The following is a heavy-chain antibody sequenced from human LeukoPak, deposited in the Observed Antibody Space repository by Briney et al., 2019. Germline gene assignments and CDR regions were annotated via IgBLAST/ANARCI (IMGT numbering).Heavy chain of an antibody. J-gene: IGHJ6*03. D-gene: IGHD3-3*01. CDR2: INQDASEK. V-gene: IGHV3-7*01. CDR1: GLIFSNYW. CDR3: ARDRRAPYYGFRSGYIDHYYMDV. Sequence: GGSLRLSCVASGLIFSNYWMGWVRQAPGKGLEWVASINQDASEKYYVDSVKGRFTISRDNAKNSLYLQMNSLRAEDTAVYYCARDRRAPYYGFRSGYIDHYYMDVWGKGTTVTVSS.